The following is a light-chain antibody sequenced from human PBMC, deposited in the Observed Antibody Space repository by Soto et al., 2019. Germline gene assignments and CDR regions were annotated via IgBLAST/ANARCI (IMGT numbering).Light chain of an antibody. CDR1: EKIARY. V-gene: IGKV1-39*01. CDR3: QQSYSNPRT. CDR2: AAS. Sequence: DIQMTQSPSSLSASVGDRVTITCRASEKIARYLNWYKQRPGKAPELLISAASSLQSGVPSRFSGGGSGTDFTLTISSLQPEDFATYYCQQSYSNPRTFGQGTKVEIK. J-gene: IGKJ1*01.